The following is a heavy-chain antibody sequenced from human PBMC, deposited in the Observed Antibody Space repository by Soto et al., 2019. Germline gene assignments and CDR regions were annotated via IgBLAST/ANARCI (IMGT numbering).Heavy chain of an antibody. CDR3: ASLRDSYGMDV. CDR2: IWYDGSNK. CDR1: GFTFSSYG. V-gene: IGHV3-33*01. D-gene: IGHD3-10*01. J-gene: IGHJ6*02. Sequence: QVQLVESGGGVVQPGRSLRLSCAASGFTFSSYGMHWVRQAPGKGLEWVAVIWYDGSNKYYADSVKGRFTISRDNSKNTLYLQMNSLRAEDTAAYYCASLRDSYGMDVWGQGTTVTVSS.